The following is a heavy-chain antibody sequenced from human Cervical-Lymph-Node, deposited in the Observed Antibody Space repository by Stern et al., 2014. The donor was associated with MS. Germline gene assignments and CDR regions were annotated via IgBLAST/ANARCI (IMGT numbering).Heavy chain of an antibody. D-gene: IGHD7-27*01. CDR1: GFTSSGAW. CDR3: TTGLTSANGDRR. Sequence: EVQLVESGGGLVKPGGSLKLSCAASGFTSSGAWMHWVRQAPGQVLQWVCRIKAKGAGEATDYAAPVKYRFIISRDDSKTTFYRQLTSRNTEDTAIYYCTTGLTSANGDRRWGQGTLVIVSP. V-gene: IGHV3-15*01. CDR2: IKAKGAGEAT. J-gene: IGHJ4*02.